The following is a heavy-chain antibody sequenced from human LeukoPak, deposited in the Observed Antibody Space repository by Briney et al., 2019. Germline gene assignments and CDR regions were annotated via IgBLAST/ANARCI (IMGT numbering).Heavy chain of an antibody. CDR3: ARGSFNILTGYDPRPDY. CDR1: GGSVNTYY. CDR2: VYKDGDT. Sequence: SETLSLTCTVSGGSVNTYYWSWIRQPPGKGLEWIGYVYKDGDTNSNPSLKSRVTILVDTSKNQFSLKLSSVTAADRAVYYCARGSFNILTGYDPRPDYWGQGTLVLVSS. V-gene: IGHV4-59*02. J-gene: IGHJ4*02. D-gene: IGHD3-9*01.